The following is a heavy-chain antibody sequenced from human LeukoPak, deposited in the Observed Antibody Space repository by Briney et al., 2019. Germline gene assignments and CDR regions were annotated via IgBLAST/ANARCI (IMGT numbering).Heavy chain of an antibody. J-gene: IGHJ3*02. V-gene: IGHV4-39*01. CDR3: ARPMGYCSSTSCHPHAFNI. Sequence: SETLSLTCTVSGGSISSSSYYWGWIRQPPGKGLEWIGSIYYSGSTYYNPSLKSRVTISVDTSKNQFSLKLSSVTAADTAVYYCARPMGYCSSTSCHPHAFNIWGQGTMVTVSS. CDR2: IYYSGST. CDR1: GGSISSSSYY. D-gene: IGHD2-2*01.